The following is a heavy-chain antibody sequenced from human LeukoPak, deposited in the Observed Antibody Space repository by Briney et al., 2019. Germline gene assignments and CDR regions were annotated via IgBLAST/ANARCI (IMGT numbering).Heavy chain of an antibody. D-gene: IGHD6-13*01. CDR2: RGGDATST. CDR1: GFTFSSLA. Sequence: GGSLRLSCAASGFTFSSLAMLGARQAPGKAREWLSTRGGDATSTYYADSVKGRFTISRDNSKNTLYLQMNSLRAEDTAVYYCAKRTSGSSWYSSDYWGQGTLVTVSS. J-gene: IGHJ4*02. V-gene: IGHV3-23*01. CDR3: AKRTSGSSWYSSDY.